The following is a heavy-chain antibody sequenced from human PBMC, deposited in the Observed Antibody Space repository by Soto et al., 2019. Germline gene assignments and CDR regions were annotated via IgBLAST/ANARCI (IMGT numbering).Heavy chain of an antibody. V-gene: IGHV4-59*08. CDR2: IYYSGST. D-gene: IGHD5-12*01. CDR3: ARRRHIVATTHYYYYYMDV. J-gene: IGHJ6*03. CDR1: GGSISSYY. Sequence: QVQLQESGPGLVKPSETLSLTCTVSGGSISSYYWSWIRQPPGKGLEWIGYIYYSGSTNYNPSLKSRVTISVDTSKNQFSLKLSSVTAADTAVYYCARRRHIVATTHYYYYYMDVWGKGTTVTVSS.